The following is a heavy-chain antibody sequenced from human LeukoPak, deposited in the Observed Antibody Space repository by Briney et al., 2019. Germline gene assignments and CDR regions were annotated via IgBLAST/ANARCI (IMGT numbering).Heavy chain of an antibody. Sequence: GGTLRLSCAASGFTFSSHSMNWVRQAPGKGLEWVSYISSSSSTIYYADSVKGRFTISRDNAKNSLYLQMNSLRAEDTAVYYCARGAYYYEDWGQGTLVTVSS. V-gene: IGHV3-48*01. CDR3: ARGAYYYED. D-gene: IGHD3-22*01. CDR2: ISSSSSTI. CDR1: GFTFSSHS. J-gene: IGHJ4*02.